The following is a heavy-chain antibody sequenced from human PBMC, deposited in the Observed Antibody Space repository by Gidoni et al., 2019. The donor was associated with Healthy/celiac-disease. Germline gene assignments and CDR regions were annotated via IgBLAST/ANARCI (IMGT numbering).Heavy chain of an antibody. Sequence: QVQLQESGPGLVKPSQTLSLTCTVSGGSISSGSYSWSWIRQPAGKGLEWIGRIYTSGSTNYNPSLKSRVTISVDTSKNQCSLKLSSVTAADTAVYYCARDSGWFDPWGQGTLVTVSS. CDR1: GGSISSGSYS. CDR2: IYTSGST. J-gene: IGHJ5*02. CDR3: ARDSGWFDP. V-gene: IGHV4-61*02.